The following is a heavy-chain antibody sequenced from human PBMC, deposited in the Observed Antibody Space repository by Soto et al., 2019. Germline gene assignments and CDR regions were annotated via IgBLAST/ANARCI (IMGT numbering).Heavy chain of an antibody. CDR1: GYSFTSYW. CDR2: IYPGDSDT. V-gene: IGHV5-51*01. Sequence: GESLKISCKGSGYSFTSYWIGWVRQVPGKGLEWMGIIYPGDSDTNYSPSLKSRVSISVDTSKNQFSLNLTSLTAADTAVYYCARAPKVSGSAQTRPDFWGQGSLVTVSS. D-gene: IGHD6-6*01. J-gene: IGHJ4*02. CDR3: ARAPKVSGSAQTRPDF.